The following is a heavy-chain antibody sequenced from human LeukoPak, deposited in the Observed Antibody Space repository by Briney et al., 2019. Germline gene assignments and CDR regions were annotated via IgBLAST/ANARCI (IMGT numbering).Heavy chain of an antibody. V-gene: IGHV3-21*01. J-gene: IGHJ6*03. CDR2: ITSRSSHI. CDR1: GFAFNSYT. Sequence: GGSLRLSCEASGFAFNSYTITWVRQAPGKGLESVSSITSRSSHIYIADSVKGRFTISRDNAKNSLFLQMSSLRVEDTAVYYCARVAQGATTENYFYYYMDVWGEGTTVTVSS. D-gene: IGHD4-11*01. CDR3: ARVAQGATTENYFYYYMDV.